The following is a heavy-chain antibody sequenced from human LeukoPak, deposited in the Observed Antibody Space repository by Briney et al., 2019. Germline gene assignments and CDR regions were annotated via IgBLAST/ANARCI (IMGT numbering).Heavy chain of an antibody. CDR1: GFTFSSYW. CDR2: IKQDGSDK. Sequence: GGSLRLSCAASGFTFSSYWMSWVRQAPGKGPEWVANIKQDGSDKYYVDSVKGRFTFSRDNAKNSLYLQMNSLRAEDTAVYYCGRGVTSDYWGQGTLVTVSS. V-gene: IGHV3-7*03. D-gene: IGHD5-18*01. CDR3: GRGVTSDY. J-gene: IGHJ4*02.